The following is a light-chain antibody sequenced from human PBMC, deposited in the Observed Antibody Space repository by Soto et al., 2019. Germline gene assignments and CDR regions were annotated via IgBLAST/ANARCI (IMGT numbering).Light chain of an antibody. CDR3: QQYGSLPRT. V-gene: IGKV3-20*01. Sequence: EIVLTPSPGTLSLSRGERATLSCRASQSVSSSYLAWYQQKPGQAPRLLIYGASSRATGIPDRFSGSGSVTDVTLTISRLEPEDFAVYFCQQYGSLPRTFGGGTKVEIK. CDR2: GAS. CDR1: QSVSSSY. J-gene: IGKJ4*01.